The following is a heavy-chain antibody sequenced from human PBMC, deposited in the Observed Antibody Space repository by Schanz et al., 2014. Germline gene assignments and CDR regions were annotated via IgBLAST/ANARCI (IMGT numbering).Heavy chain of an antibody. CDR1: GGSISSSNW. J-gene: IGHJ5*02. D-gene: IGHD5-18*01. CDR3: ARRSVSPSGNSYGYVVAWFDP. V-gene: IGHV4-4*02. CDR2: IYHSGST. Sequence: QVQLQESGPGLVKPSGTLSLTCAVSGGSISSSNWWSWVRQPPGKGLEWIGEIYHSGSTNYKPSRKSRVPLPADKSKNQFSLKLRSVTAADTAVYYCARRSVSPSGNSYGYVVAWFDPWGQGTLVTVSS.